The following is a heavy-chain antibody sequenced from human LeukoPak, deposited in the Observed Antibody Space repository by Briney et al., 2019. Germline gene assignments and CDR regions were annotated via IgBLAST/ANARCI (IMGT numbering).Heavy chain of an antibody. V-gene: IGHV4-30-2*01. D-gene: IGHD6-13*01. J-gene: IGHJ3*02. Sequence: SETLSPTCTVSGGSISSGGYYWSWIRQPPGKGLEWIGYIYHSGSTYYNPSLKSRVTISVDRSKNQFSLKLSSVTAADTAVYYCARQQLGAAFDIWGQGTMVTVSS. CDR3: ARQQLGAAFDI. CDR2: IYHSGST. CDR1: GGSISSGGYY.